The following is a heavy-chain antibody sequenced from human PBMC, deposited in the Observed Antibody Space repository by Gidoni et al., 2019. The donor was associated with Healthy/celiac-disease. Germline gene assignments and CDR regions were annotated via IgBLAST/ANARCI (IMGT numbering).Heavy chain of an antibody. Sequence: QVQLQQWGAGLLKPSETLSLTCAVYGGSFSGYYWSWIRQPPGKGLEWIGEINHSGSTNYNPSLKSRVTISVDTSKNQFSLKLSSVTAADTAVYYCARGVRTGDRYYYYGMDVWGQGTTVTVSS. J-gene: IGHJ6*02. CDR1: GGSFSGYY. D-gene: IGHD7-27*01. CDR2: INHSGST. CDR3: ARGVRTGDRYYYYGMDV. V-gene: IGHV4-34*01.